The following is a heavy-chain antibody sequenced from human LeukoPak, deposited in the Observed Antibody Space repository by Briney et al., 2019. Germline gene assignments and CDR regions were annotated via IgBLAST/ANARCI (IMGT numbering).Heavy chain of an antibody. Sequence: GESLKISCQGFGYSFTSYWIGWVRQTPGEGMEWVGVIYPGDSRVRYNPSFQGQVTISVDKSISTAYLQWVSLRASDTAIYYCACRDLTSTWSFPWGQGTLVTVSS. CDR3: ACRDLTSTWSFP. CDR2: IYPGDSRV. J-gene: IGHJ5*02. D-gene: IGHD2-2*01. CDR1: GYSFTSYW. V-gene: IGHV5-51*01.